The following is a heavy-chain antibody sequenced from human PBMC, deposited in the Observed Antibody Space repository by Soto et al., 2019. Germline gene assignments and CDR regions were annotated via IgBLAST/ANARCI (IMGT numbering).Heavy chain of an antibody. CDR1: GFIFSEYE. V-gene: IGHV3-48*03. J-gene: IGHJ5*02. CDR3: LARSYWFDP. CDR2: IGKNGRDI. Sequence: GGSLRLSCEVSGFIFSEYEFNWVRQAPGKGLEWVSYIGKNGRDIYDADSVKGRFTISRDDDKSTLYLEMNSLRAEDTAVYYCLARSYWFDPWGQGTLVTVSS.